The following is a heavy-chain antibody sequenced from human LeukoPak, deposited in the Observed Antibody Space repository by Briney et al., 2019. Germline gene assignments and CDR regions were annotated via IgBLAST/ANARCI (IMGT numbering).Heavy chain of an antibody. CDR2: IGTAGDT. V-gene: IGHV3-13*01. CDR3: AKDRSSGWYGGFDY. Sequence: GGSLRLSCAASGFTFSSYDMHWVRQATGKGLEWVSAIGTAGDTYYPGSVKGRFTISRENAKNSLYLQMNSLRAEDTAVYYCAKDRSSGWYGGFDYWGQGTLVTVSS. J-gene: IGHJ4*02. CDR1: GFTFSSYD. D-gene: IGHD6-19*01.